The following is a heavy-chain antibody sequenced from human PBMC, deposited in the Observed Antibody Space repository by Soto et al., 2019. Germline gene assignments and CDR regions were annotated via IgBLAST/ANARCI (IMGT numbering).Heavy chain of an antibody. D-gene: IGHD3-9*01. CDR2: IDYYGST. CDR3: ARYFXWPSGFDI. CDR1: GGSISGYY. Sequence: SETLSLTCTVSGGSISGYYWSWIRQPPGKRLEWIGYIDYYGSTNYNPSLKSRVTISVDTSKKQFSLNLGSVTAADTAIYYCARYFXWPSGFDIRGQGTMVT. V-gene: IGHV4-59*01. J-gene: IGHJ3*02.